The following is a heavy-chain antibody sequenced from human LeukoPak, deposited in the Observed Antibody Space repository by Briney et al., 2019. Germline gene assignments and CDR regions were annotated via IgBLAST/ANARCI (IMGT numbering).Heavy chain of an antibody. Sequence: GGSLRLSCAASGFTFSSYSMNWVRQAPGKGLEWVSYISSSSSTIYYADSVKGRFTISRDNAKNSLYLQMNSLRAKDTAVYYCARGWYYYDSSGYYFDYWGQGTLVTVSS. CDR3: ARGWYYYDSSGYYFDY. J-gene: IGHJ4*02. D-gene: IGHD3-22*01. V-gene: IGHV3-48*01. CDR1: GFTFSSYS. CDR2: ISSSSSTI.